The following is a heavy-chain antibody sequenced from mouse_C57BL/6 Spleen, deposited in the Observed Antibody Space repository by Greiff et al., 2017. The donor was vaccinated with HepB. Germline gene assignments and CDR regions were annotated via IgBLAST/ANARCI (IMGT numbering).Heavy chain of an antibody. J-gene: IGHJ3*01. CDR3: ARGRDSSGYPAWFAY. V-gene: IGHV5-17*01. CDR2: ISSGSSTI. CDR1: GFTFSDYG. Sequence: EVQLQESGGGLVKPGGSLKLSCAASGFTFSDYGMHSVRQAPEKGLEWVAYISSGSSTIYYADTVKGRFTISRDNAKNTLFLQMTSLRSEDTAMYYCARGRDSSGYPAWFAYWGQGTLVTVSA. D-gene: IGHD3-2*02.